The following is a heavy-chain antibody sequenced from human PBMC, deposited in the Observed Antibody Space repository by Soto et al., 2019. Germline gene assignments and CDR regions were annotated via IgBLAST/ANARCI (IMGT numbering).Heavy chain of an antibody. CDR1: GYTFSDYY. D-gene: IGHD1-26*01. J-gene: IGHJ5*02. CDR3: AREMGVIGAPGYTWFDP. V-gene: IGHV1-2*02. Sequence: ASVKVSCKASGYTFSDYYVHWVREAPGQGLEWMGWINPSSGGTIYTQRFQGRVTMTRDTSINTVYMELSRLTSDDTAVYYCAREMGVIGAPGYTWFDPWGQGALLTVSS. CDR2: INPSSGGT.